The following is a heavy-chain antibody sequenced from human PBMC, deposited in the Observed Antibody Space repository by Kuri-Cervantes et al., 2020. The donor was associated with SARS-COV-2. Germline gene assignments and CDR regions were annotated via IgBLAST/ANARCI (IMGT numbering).Heavy chain of an antibody. Sequence: SVKVSCKASGGTFSSYAISWVRQAPGQGLEWMGGIIPIFGTANYAQKFQGRVTITADESTSTAYMELSSLRSEDTAVYYCARDPFRGSSWYGYYYYGMDVWGQGTTVTSP. J-gene: IGHJ6*02. CDR1: GGTFSSYA. CDR2: IIPIFGTA. D-gene: IGHD6-13*01. CDR3: ARDPFRGSSWYGYYYYGMDV. V-gene: IGHV1-69*13.